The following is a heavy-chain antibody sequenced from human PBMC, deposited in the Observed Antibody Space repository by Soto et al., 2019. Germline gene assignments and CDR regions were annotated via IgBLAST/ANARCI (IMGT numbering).Heavy chain of an antibody. J-gene: IGHJ6*02. CDR3: ARTYDSSGYYGMDV. Sequence: QLQLQGSGPGLVKPSETLSLTCTVSGGSIPSSSYYWGWIRQPPGKGLEWIGSIYYSGSTHYNPSLKSRVTISVDTSKNQFSLNLSSVTAADTAVYYCARTYDSSGYYGMDVWGQGTTVTVSS. V-gene: IGHV4-39*01. D-gene: IGHD3-22*01. CDR1: GGSIPSSSYY. CDR2: IYYSGST.